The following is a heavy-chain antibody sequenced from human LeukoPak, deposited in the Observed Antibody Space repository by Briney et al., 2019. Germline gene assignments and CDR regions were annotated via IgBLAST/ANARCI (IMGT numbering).Heavy chain of an antibody. CDR1: GGSISSSSYY. J-gene: IGHJ5*02. Sequence: SETLSLTCTVSGGSISSSSYYWGWLRQPPGTGLGWLGSIYYSGSTYYNPSLKSRVTISVDTSKNQFSLKLSSVTAADTAVYYCASTFWSSGWYNWFDPWGQGTLVTVSS. CDR3: ASTFWSSGWYNWFDP. V-gene: IGHV4-39*07. CDR2: IYYSGST. D-gene: IGHD6-19*01.